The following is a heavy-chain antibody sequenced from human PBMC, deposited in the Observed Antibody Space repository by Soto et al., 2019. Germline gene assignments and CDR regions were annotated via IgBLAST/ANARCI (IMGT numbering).Heavy chain of an antibody. CDR1: GYTFTGYA. J-gene: IGHJ4*02. V-gene: IGHV1-3*05. CDR3: ARAVAVPADFDY. D-gene: IGHD6-19*01. CDR2: INAGNGNT. Sequence: QVQLVQSGAEEKKPGASVKVPCKASGYTFTGYAMHWVRQAPGQRLEWMGWINAGNGNTKYSQKFQGRVTITRDTSAGAAYMELSSLSSEDTAVYYCARAVAVPADFDYWGQGTLVTVSS.